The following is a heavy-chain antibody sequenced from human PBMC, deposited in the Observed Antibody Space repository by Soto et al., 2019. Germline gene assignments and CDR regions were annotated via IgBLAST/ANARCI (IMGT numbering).Heavy chain of an antibody. D-gene: IGHD2-15*01. Sequence: GGSLRLSCAASGFTFSSYAMSWVRQAPGKGLEWVSAISGSGGSTYYADSVKGRFTISRDNSKNTLYLQMNSLRAEDTAVYYCAKPGARYCSGGSCYSPHYYYYYMDVWGKGTTVTVSS. CDR1: GFTFSSYA. CDR3: AKPGARYCSGGSCYSPHYYYYYMDV. CDR2: ISGSGGST. V-gene: IGHV3-23*01. J-gene: IGHJ6*03.